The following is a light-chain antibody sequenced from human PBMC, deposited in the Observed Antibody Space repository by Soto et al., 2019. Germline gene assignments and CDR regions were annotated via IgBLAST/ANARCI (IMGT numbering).Light chain of an antibody. CDR2: KAS. J-gene: IGKJ1*01. Sequence: DIQMTQSASAVSASVGDRVTITCRASQNINTWLAWYQQKPGKAPKLLILKASSLESGVPSRFSGSGSGTEFTLTISSLQPDDLATYYCQQYNSYPRTFGQGTKV. CDR1: QNINTW. CDR3: QQYNSYPRT. V-gene: IGKV1-5*03.